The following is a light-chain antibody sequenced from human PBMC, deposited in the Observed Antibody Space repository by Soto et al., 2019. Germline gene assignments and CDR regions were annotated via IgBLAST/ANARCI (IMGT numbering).Light chain of an antibody. CDR3: QQYGSSPELT. V-gene: IGKV3-20*01. J-gene: IGKJ4*01. CDR2: DAS. Sequence: EIVLTQSPGTVSLSPGETATLSCRTSQSVSPSVAWYQHKPGQAPSLLIYDASTRASGIPDRFSGSGSGTDFTLIISRLEPEHFAVYYCQQYGSSPELTFGGGTKVEIE. CDR1: QSVSPS.